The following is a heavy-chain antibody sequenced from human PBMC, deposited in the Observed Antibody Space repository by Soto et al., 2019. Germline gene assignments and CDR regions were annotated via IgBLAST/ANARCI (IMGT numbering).Heavy chain of an antibody. CDR3: ARAAAKGMNHY. J-gene: IGHJ4*02. D-gene: IGHD1-20*01. CDR1: GYTFTSYV. CDR2: ISAYNGNT. V-gene: IGHV1-18*01. Sequence: QVQLVQSGAEVKKPGASVKVSCKSSGYTFTSYVISWVRKAPGQGLEWMGWISAYNGNTKYAQILQGRVTMTTDTSTSTAYMELRSLRSDDTDVYYCARAAAKGMNHYCGQGTLVTVSS.